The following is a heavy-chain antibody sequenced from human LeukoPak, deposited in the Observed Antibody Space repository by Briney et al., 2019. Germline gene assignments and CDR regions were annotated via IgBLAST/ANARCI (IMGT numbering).Heavy chain of an antibody. Sequence: PGGSLRLSCAASGFIFSSYGMHWVRQAPGKGLEWVAVIWYDGSKTYYADSVQGRFTVSRDNSENTLYLQMNSLRAEDTAVYYCAKRLGSGSQPNACDIWGQGTMVSVSS. CDR1: GFIFSSYG. CDR3: AKRLGSGSQPNACDI. CDR2: IWYDGSKT. J-gene: IGHJ3*02. D-gene: IGHD3-10*02. V-gene: IGHV3-33*06.